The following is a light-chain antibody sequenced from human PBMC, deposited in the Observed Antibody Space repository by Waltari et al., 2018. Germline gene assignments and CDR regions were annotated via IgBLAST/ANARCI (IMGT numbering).Light chain of an antibody. CDR3: AAWDTSLDGYV. J-gene: IGLJ1*01. Sequence: QFVLTQPPSVSAAPGQKVTISCSGSTSNIGTNYISWYQQLPGTAPKLLIYDNDNRPSGIPDRFSGSKSGTSATLGITGLQTGDEADYYCAAWDTSLDGYVFGTGTKVTVL. V-gene: IGLV1-51*01. CDR1: TSNIGTNY. CDR2: DND.